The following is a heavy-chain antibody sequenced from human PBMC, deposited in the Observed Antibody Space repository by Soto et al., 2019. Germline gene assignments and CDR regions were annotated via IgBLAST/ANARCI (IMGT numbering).Heavy chain of an antibody. D-gene: IGHD4-17*01. Sequence: SETLSLTCAVYGGSFSGYYWSWIRQPPGKGLEWIGEINHSGSTNYNPSLKSRVTISVDTSKNQFSLKLSSVTAADTAVYYCARGGQDGDYSHGYYYYYYMDVWGKGTTVTVSS. V-gene: IGHV4-34*01. CDR3: ARGGQDGDYSHGYYYYYYMDV. J-gene: IGHJ6*03. CDR2: INHSGST. CDR1: GGSFSGYY.